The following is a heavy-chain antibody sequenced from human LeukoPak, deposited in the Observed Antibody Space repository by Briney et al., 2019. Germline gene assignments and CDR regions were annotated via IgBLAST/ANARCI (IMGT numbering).Heavy chain of an antibody. Sequence: SGGSLRLSCAASGFTFSSYSMNWVRQAPGKGLEWVSYISSSSSTIYYADSVKGRFTISRDNSKNTLYLQMNSMRAEDTAVYYCAKAYSGSYSGAFGYWGQGTLVTVSS. CDR3: AKAYSGSYSGAFGY. J-gene: IGHJ4*02. D-gene: IGHD1-26*01. CDR2: ISSSSSTI. V-gene: IGHV3-48*01. CDR1: GFTFSSYS.